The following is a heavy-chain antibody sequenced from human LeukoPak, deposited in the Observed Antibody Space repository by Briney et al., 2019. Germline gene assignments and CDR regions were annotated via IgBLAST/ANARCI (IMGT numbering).Heavy chain of an antibody. Sequence: GGSLRLSCAASGFTFSSYAMHWVRQAPGKGLEWVAVISYDGSNKYYADSVKGRFTISRDNSKTTLYLQMNSLRAEDTAVYYCAKGTYYYDSSGYYYARNYFDYWGQGTLVTVSS. J-gene: IGHJ4*02. CDR1: GFTFSSYA. D-gene: IGHD3-22*01. CDR2: ISYDGSNK. CDR3: AKGTYYYDSSGYYYARNYFDY. V-gene: IGHV3-30*04.